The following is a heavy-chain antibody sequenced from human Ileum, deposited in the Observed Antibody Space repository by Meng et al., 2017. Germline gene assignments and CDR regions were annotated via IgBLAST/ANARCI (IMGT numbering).Heavy chain of an antibody. CDR3: ARSDTAMVTRFDY. CDR1: GGTFSSYT. Sequence: SVKVSCKASGGTFSSYTISWVRQAPGQGLEWMGRIIPILSIANYAQKFQGRVTITADKSTSTAYMELSSLRSEDTAVYYCARSDTAMVTRFDYWGQGTLVTVSS. J-gene: IGHJ4*02. CDR2: IIPILSIA. D-gene: IGHD5-18*01. V-gene: IGHV1-69*02.